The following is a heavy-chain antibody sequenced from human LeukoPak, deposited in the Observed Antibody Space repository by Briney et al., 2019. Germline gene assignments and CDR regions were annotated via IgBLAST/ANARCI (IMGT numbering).Heavy chain of an antibody. CDR1: GFTFSSYS. J-gene: IGHJ4*02. CDR2: ISSSSSYI. CDR3: AKDYRGYYDSSGYFDRGYYFDY. V-gene: IGHV3-21*04. D-gene: IGHD3-22*01. Sequence: PGGSLRLSCAASGFTFSSYSMNWVRQAPGKELEWVSSISSSSSYIYYADSVKGRFTISRDNAKNSLYLQMNSLRAEDTALYYCAKDYRGYYDSSGYFDRGYYFDYWGQGTLVTVSS.